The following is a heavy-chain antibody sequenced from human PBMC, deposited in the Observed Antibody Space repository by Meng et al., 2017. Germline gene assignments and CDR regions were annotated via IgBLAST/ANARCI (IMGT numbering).Heavy chain of an antibody. CDR2: IYSGGST. CDR1: GFTVSSNY. V-gene: IGHV3-53*04. Sequence: GGSLRLSCAASGFTVSSNYMSWVRQAPGKGLEWVSVIYSGGSTYYADSVKGRFTISRHNSKNTLYLQMNSLRAEDTAVYYCARATELTVRHTAMVTRGPLEDCGQGTLVTVSS. D-gene: IGHD5-18*01. J-gene: IGHJ4*02. CDR3: ARATELTVRHTAMVTRGPLED.